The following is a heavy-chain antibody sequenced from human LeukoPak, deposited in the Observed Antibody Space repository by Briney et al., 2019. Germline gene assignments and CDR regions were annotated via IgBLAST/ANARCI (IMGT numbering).Heavy chain of an antibody. D-gene: IGHD3-9*01. J-gene: IGHJ5*02. CDR2: TSAYNGNT. CDR1: GYTFTSYG. CDR3: ARDRTSQGYYDILTGLNWFDP. Sequence: ASVKVSCKASGYTFTSYGISWVRQAPGQGLEWMGWTSAYNGNTNYAQKLQGRVTMTTDTSTSTAYMELRSLRSDDTAVYYCARDRTSQGYYDILTGLNWFDPWGQGTLVTVSS. V-gene: IGHV1-18*04.